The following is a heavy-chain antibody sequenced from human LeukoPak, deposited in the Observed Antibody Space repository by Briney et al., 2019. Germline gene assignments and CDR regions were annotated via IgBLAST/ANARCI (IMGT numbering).Heavy chain of an antibody. CDR2: ISGGGSST. CDR3: AKETKATTGWDFDF. Sequence: GGSLRLSCAASGFTFSSYAMSWVRQAPGKGLEWVSAISGGGSSTYYADSVKGRFTISRDNSKNTLYLQMNSLRAEDTAVYYCAKETKATTGWDFDFWGQGTLVTVSS. V-gene: IGHV3-23*01. D-gene: IGHD1-1*01. CDR1: GFTFSSYA. J-gene: IGHJ4*02.